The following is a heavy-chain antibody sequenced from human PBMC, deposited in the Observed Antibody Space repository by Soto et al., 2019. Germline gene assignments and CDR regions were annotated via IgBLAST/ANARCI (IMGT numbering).Heavy chain of an antibody. CDR2: IYYSGST. CDR3: ARGTGAGLGGSGLSG. V-gene: IGHV4-31*03. Sequence: QVQLQEAGPGLVKPSQTLSLTCTVSGGSISSGGYYWRWIRQHPGKGLEWIGYIYYSGSTYYNPSLRSRVTISVDTSKNQFPLKRSSVTAADTAVYYCARGTGAGLGGSGLSGWGQGTLVTVSS. J-gene: IGHJ4*02. CDR1: GGSISSGGYY. D-gene: IGHD3-10*01.